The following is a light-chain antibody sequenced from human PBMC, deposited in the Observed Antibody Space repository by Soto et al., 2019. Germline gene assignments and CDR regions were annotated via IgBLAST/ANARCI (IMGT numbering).Light chain of an antibody. J-gene: IGKJ1*01. CDR1: QSVSSSY. V-gene: IGKV3-20*01. CDR2: GAS. CDR3: QHFLWT. Sequence: ELVLTQSPPTLSLSPGERATLSCWASQSVSSSYLAWYQQKPGQAPRLLIYGASSRATGIPDRFSGSGSGTDFTLTISRLEPEDFAGYYWQHFLWTFGQGTKVDIK.